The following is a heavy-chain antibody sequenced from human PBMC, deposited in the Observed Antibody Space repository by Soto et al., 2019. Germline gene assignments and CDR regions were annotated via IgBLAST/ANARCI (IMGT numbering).Heavy chain of an antibody. D-gene: IGHD2-15*01. CDR1: GFTFSSYA. V-gene: IGHV3-23*01. J-gene: IGHJ6*03. CDR2: ISGSGGST. Sequence: GGSLRLSCAASGFTFSSYAMSWVRQAPGKGLEWVSAISGSGGSTYYADSVKGRFTISRDNSKNTLYLQMNSLRAEDTAVYYCAKALNRCSGGSCYSDYYYYYMDVWGKGTTVTVSS. CDR3: AKALNRCSGGSCYSDYYYYYMDV.